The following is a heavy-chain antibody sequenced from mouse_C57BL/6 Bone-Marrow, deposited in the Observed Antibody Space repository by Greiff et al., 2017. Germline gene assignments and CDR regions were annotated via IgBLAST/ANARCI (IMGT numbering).Heavy chain of an antibody. CDR3: ARTGDLLYSYWYFDV. CDR1: GYSFTDYN. Sequence: LKQSGPELVKPGASVKISCKASGYSFTDYNMNWVKQSHGKSLEWIGVINPNYGTTSYNQKFKGKATLTVDHSSSTAYMQLNSLTSEDTAVYYCARTGDLLYSYWYFDVWGTGTTVTVSS. J-gene: IGHJ1*03. CDR2: INPNYGTT. D-gene: IGHD2-12*01. V-gene: IGHV1-39*01.